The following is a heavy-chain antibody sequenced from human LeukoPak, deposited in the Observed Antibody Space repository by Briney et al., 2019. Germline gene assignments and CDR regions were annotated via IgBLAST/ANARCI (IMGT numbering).Heavy chain of an antibody. CDR2: ISYSGST. D-gene: IGHD3-16*01. J-gene: IGHJ4*02. CDR1: GGSINSYY. V-gene: IGHV4-59*08. Sequence: SETLSLTCTVSGGSINSYYWSWIRQPPGKGLEWIGYISYSGSTSYNPSLKSRVTISVETSKNQFSLKLTSVTAADTAVCYCARHGGFASPLGYWGQGTLVTVSS. CDR3: ARHGGFASPLGY.